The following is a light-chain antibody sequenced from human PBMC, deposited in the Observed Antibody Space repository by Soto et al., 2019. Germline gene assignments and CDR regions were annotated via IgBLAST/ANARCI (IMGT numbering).Light chain of an antibody. CDR1: QSISSW. Sequence: DIQMTQSPSTLSPSVGDRATITCRAGQSISSWLVWYQQKTGNAAKRLIYDGSSLESGGPSGFSGSGSGTEFSPTISSLQADDFATYHCQQYNSYSWTFGQGTKVDIK. V-gene: IGKV1-5*01. CDR2: DGS. J-gene: IGKJ1*01. CDR3: QQYNSYSWT.